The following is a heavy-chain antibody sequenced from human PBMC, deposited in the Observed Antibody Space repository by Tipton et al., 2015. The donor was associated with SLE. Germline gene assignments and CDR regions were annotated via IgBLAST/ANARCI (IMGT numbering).Heavy chain of an antibody. J-gene: IGHJ5*02. CDR2: IYPTGRT. CDR3: AKLRGYWFDR. V-gene: IGHV4-34*01. Sequence: TLSLTCTVYGGSLSGYWWSWIRQSPGKGLEWFGEIYPTGRTDYNPSLMSRVTISVDTSQNQFSLRLTSVTAADTAIYYCAKLRGYWFDRWGPGTPVTVSS. D-gene: IGHD5-24*01. CDR1: GGSLSGYW.